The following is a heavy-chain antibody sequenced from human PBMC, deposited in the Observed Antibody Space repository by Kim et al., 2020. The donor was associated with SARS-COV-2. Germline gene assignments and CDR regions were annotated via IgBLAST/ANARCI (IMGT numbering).Heavy chain of an antibody. D-gene: IGHD3-16*01. CDR3: LGGFYFDY. Sequence: GNWNTIYSQKFQGRVTFTTDTSASTAYMELSVLRSEDSAVYYCLGGFYFDYWGQGTLVTVSS. J-gene: IGHJ4*02. V-gene: IGHV1-3*01. CDR2: GNWNT.